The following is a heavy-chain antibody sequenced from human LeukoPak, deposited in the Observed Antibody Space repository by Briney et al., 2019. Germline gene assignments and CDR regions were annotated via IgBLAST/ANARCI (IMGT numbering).Heavy chain of an antibody. V-gene: IGHV4-39*07. CDR2: IYYSGST. Sequence: PSETLSLTCTVSGGSISSSSYYWGWIRQPPGKGLEWIGSIYYSGSTYYNPSLKSRVTISVDTSKNQFSLNLRSVTAVDTAVYYCVRNQAVPGNHGAFDIWGQGTMVTVSS. J-gene: IGHJ3*02. D-gene: IGHD6-19*01. CDR3: VRNQAVPGNHGAFDI. CDR1: GGSISSSSYY.